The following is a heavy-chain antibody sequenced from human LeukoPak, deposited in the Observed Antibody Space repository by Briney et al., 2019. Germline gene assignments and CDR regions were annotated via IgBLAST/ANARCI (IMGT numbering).Heavy chain of an antibody. CDR1: GGSISCYY. J-gene: IGHJ4*02. CDR2: IYDSGST. D-gene: IGHD6-19*01. CDR3: ASGPGSGWYSG. Sequence: SETLSLTCTVSGGSISCYYWSWIRQPPGKGLEWIGYIYDSGSTNYNPSLKSRVTISVDTSKNQFSLKVSSVTAADTAVYYCASGPGSGWYSGWGQGTLVTVSS. V-gene: IGHV4-59*01.